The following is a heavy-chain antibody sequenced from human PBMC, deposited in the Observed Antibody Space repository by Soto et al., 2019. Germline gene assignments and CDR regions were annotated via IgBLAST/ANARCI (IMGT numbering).Heavy chain of an antibody. CDR3: AKCIWGTYRSPGMDV. CDR1: GFTISTYA. Sequence: PGRSLRLSCAASGFTISTYAMSWVRQAPGKGLEWVSTISGGADSTYFTDSVKGRFTISRDNSKNTLYLQMNSLRAEDTAVYYCAKCIWGTYRSPGMDVWGKGTTVTVSS. V-gene: IGHV3-23*01. D-gene: IGHD3-16*02. J-gene: IGHJ6*04. CDR2: ISGGADST.